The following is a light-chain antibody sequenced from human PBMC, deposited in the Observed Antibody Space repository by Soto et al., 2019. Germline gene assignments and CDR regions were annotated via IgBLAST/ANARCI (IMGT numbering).Light chain of an antibody. V-gene: IGKV1-39*01. CDR2: GAF. CDR3: QQSYITLYS. J-gene: IGKJ2*01. Sequence: DIQMTQSPSTLSASVGDRVTITCRASQILNNRLSWYQQRPGKAPDLLISGAFTLQSGVPSRFSASGSGTDFTLTINSLQPEDFATYYCQQSYITLYSFGQGTRLEIK. CDR1: QILNNR.